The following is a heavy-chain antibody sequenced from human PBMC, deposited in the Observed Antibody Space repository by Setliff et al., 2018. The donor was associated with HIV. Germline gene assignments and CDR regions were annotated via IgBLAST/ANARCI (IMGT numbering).Heavy chain of an antibody. CDR1: GFTFNRYW. D-gene: IGHD6-13*01. J-gene: IGHJ6*03. Sequence: GGSLRLSCAASGFTFNRYWMHWVRQAPGQGLVWVSGINNDTTTTTYADSVKGRFSISRDNAKNTLYLQMNGLRGEDTAVYYCARHEYSSSWFNYYYYYYMDVWGKGTTVTVSS. CDR2: INNDTTTT. CDR3: ARHEYSSSWFNYYYYYYMDV. V-gene: IGHV3-74*01.